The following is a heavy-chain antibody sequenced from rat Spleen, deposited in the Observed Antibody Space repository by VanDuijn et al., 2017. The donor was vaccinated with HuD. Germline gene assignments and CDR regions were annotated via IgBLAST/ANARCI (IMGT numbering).Heavy chain of an antibody. CDR2: ITSGGSNT. D-gene: IGHD3-8*01. V-gene: IGHV5-31*01. Sequence: VQPGRSLKLSCVASGFTFNNYWMNWIRQAPTKGLEWVATITSGGSNTYYPDSVKGRFTISRDNAKSTLYLQMDSLRSEDTATYYCARRVSPMDAWGQGASVTVSS. CDR3: ARRVSPMDA. J-gene: IGHJ4*01. CDR1: GFTFNNYW.